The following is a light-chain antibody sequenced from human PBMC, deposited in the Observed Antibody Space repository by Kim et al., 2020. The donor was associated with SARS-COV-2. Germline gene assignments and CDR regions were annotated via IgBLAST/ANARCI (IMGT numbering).Light chain of an antibody. J-gene: IGLJ1*01. CDR1: NVGGHS. CDR2: YDS. Sequence: SYELTQPSSVSVAPGQTARITCGGDNVGGHSAQWYQQKPGQAPVLVIYYDSDRPSGIPERFSGSKSANTATLTISGVEAGDEADYYCQVWDTDTDHYVCGTGTKVTV. CDR3: QVWDTDTDHYV. V-gene: IGLV3-21*01.